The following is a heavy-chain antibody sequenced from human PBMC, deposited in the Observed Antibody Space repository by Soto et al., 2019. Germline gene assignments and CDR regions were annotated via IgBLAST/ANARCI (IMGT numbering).Heavy chain of an antibody. V-gene: IGHV4-59*11. CDR2: LYYSGTT. CDR3: ARGLSSRPYFES. CDR1: VASISTQS. D-gene: IGHD3-16*01. Sequence: PSETLSLTCTFSVASISTQSWNCIRQAPGKGLEWIGYLYYSGTTNYNPSLKSRVTISADTSKNQVSLKLTSVTAADTAVYFCARGLSSRPYFESWGQGSLVTVSS. J-gene: IGHJ4*02.